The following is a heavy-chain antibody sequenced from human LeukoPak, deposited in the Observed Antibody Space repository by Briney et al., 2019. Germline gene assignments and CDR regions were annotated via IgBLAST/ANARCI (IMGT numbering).Heavy chain of an antibody. CDR2: IYSGST. CDR1: GGSISSGGYY. J-gene: IGHJ6*02. V-gene: IGHV4-31*03. CDR3: ARWPLDYYGSGIDYYGMDV. Sequence: SETLSLTCTAPGGSISSGGYYWSWIRQHPGKGLEWIGYIYSGSTYYNPSLKSRVTISVDTSKNQFSLKLSSVTAADTAVYYCARWPLDYYGSGIDYYGMDVWGQGTTVTVSS. D-gene: IGHD3-10*01.